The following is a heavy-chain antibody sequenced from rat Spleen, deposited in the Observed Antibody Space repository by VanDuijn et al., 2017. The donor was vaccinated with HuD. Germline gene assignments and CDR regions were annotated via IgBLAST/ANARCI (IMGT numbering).Heavy chain of an antibody. CDR2: IWGDGST. J-gene: IGHJ3*01. D-gene: IGHD1-5*01. CDR1: GFSLTNYN. CDR3: TRDEDIGTTRFAY. V-gene: IGHV2-41*01. Sequence: QVQLKESGPGLVQPSQTLSLTCTVAGFSLTNYNVHWVRQPPGKGLEWMGGIWGDGSTSYNSALKSRLSISWDTAKNQVFLKMNSLQTDDTGTYYCTRDEDIGTTRFAYWGQGTLVTVSS.